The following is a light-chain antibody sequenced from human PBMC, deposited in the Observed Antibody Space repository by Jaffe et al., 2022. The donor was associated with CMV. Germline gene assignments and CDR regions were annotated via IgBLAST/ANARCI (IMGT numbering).Light chain of an antibody. CDR3: QQYKSYWT. CDR2: KAS. V-gene: IGKV1-5*03. CDR1: QSIYIW. J-gene: IGKJ1*01. Sequence: DIQMTQSPSTLSASVGDRVTITCRASQSIYIWLAWYQQKPGKAPKVLIYKASNLESGVPSRFSGSGSGTEFTLTISSLQPEDFATYYCQQYKSYWTFGQGTKVEIK.